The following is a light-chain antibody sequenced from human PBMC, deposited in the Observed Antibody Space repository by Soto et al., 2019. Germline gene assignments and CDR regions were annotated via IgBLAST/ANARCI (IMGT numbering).Light chain of an antibody. V-gene: IGLV2-23*01. J-gene: IGLJ1*01. Sequence: QSALTQPASVSGSPGQSITISCTGTNNLVSWYQQHPGKAPKVVLYEGTKRPSGVSNRFSGSNSGSTDSLTISGLQAEDEAHYFCCAYVGARSYVFGPGTKVTVL. CDR2: EGT. CDR1: NNL. CDR3: CAYVGARSYV.